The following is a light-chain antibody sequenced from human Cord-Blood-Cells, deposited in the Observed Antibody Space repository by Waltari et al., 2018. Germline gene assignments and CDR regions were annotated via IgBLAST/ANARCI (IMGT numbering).Light chain of an antibody. CDR3: SSYTSHSTRRV. V-gene: IGLV2-14*01. CDR1: TSDGGGYIY. J-gene: IGLJ3*02. Sequence: QPALTHPDSVPGSPGQSITISCPGTTSDGGGYIYVSWYQQHPGKAHKHMIYHVSNRPSEVSNRFTGSKSGNAASLTISGLQAEDEGDYFCSSYTSHSTRRVFGGGSRLAVL. CDR2: HVS.